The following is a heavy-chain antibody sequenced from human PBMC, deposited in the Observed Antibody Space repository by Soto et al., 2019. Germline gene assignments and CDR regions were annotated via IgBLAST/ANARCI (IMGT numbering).Heavy chain of an antibody. CDR3: ARDKITVPFAY. CDR1: GGPISGYY. CDR2: INHSGST. J-gene: IGHJ4*02. V-gene: IGHV4-34*01. Sequence: SETLSLTCAVYGGPISGYYWTWIRQPPGTGLEWIGEINHSGSTNYIPSLKSRVTISVDTSKSLFTLKLTSVSAVDTALYYCARDKITVPFAYWGQGSLVTVSS. D-gene: IGHD3-10*01.